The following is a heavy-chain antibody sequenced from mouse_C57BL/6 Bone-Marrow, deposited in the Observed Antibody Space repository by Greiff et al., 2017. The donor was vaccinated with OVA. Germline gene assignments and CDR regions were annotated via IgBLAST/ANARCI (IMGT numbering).Heavy chain of an antibody. V-gene: IGHV5-9*01. Sequence: EVKVVESGGGLVKPGGSLKLSCAASGFTFSSYTMSWVRQTSEKRLEWVATISGGGGNTYYPDSVKGRFTISRDNAKNTLYLQMSSLRSEDTALYYCARHRGSSPYAMDYWGQGTSVTVSS. J-gene: IGHJ4*01. CDR1: GFTFSSYT. D-gene: IGHD1-1*01. CDR2: ISGGGGNT. CDR3: ARHRGSSPYAMDY.